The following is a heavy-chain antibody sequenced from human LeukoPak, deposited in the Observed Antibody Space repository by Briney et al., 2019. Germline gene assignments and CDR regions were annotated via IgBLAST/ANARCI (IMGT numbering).Heavy chain of an antibody. CDR2: ISAYNGNT. J-gene: IGHJ6*02. Sequence: ASVKVSCKASGYTFTSYGISWVRQAPGQGLEWMGWISAYNGNTNYAQKLQGRVTTTTDTSTSTAYMELRSLRSDDTAVYYCARALYSYGYYYYGMDVWGQGTTVTVSS. CDR3: ARALYSYGYYYYGMDV. CDR1: GYTFTSYG. D-gene: IGHD5-18*01. V-gene: IGHV1-18*01.